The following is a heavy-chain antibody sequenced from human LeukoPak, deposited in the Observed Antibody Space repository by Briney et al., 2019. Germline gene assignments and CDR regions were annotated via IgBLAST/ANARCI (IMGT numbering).Heavy chain of an antibody. Sequence: SETLSLTCTVSGGSISSGSYYWSWIRQPAGKGLEWIGRMYTSGSTNYNPSLKSRVNISVDTSKNQFSLKLSSATAADTAVYYCARVRSGGLDYWGQGTLVTVSS. CDR3: ARVRSGGLDY. V-gene: IGHV4-61*02. J-gene: IGHJ4*02. D-gene: IGHD3-10*01. CDR1: GGSISSGSYY. CDR2: MYTSGST.